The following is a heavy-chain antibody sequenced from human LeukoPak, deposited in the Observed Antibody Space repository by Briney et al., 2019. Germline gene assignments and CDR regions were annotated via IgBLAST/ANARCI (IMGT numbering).Heavy chain of an antibody. CDR1: GFTFSRYW. D-gene: IGHD4/OR15-4a*01. CDR2: ISTSGGTT. J-gene: IGHJ4*02. V-gene: IGHV3-48*03. Sequence: GGSLRLSCAASGFTFSRYWMHWVRQAPGKGLEWVSHISTSGGTTYYADSVKGRFTISRDNAKNSLYLQMNSLRPEDTAVYYCAGAGFDYWGQGTLVTVSS. CDR3: AGAGFDY.